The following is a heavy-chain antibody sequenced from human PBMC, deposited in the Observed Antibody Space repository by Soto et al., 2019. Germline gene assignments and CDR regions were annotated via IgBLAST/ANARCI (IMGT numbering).Heavy chain of an antibody. Sequence: PGGSLGLSCSASGFTFSGYAMSWVRKAQGNGLEWVSAISGSGGSTYYADSVKGRFTISRDNSKNTLYLQMNSLRAEDTAVYYCAKDRMMATPINWFDPWGQGTRVNVSS. CDR3: AKDRMMATPINWFDP. CDR1: GFTFSGYA. CDR2: ISGSGGST. J-gene: IGHJ5*02. D-gene: IGHD5-12*01. V-gene: IGHV3-23*01.